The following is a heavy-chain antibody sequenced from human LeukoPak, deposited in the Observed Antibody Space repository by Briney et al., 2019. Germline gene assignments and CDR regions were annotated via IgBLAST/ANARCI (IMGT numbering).Heavy chain of an antibody. CDR3: ARIAAIWDRGSFDY. CDR2: IYHSGST. CDR1: GYSISSGYY. Sequence: PSETLSLTCTVSGYSISSGYYWGWIRQPPGKGLEWIGSIYHSGSTYYNPSLKSRVTISVDTSKNQFALKLSSVTAADTAVYYCARIAAIWDRGSFDYWGQGTLVTVSS. D-gene: IGHD2-15*01. V-gene: IGHV4-38-2*02. J-gene: IGHJ4*02.